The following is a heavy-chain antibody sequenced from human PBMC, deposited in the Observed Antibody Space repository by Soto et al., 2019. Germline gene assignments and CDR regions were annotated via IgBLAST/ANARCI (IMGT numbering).Heavy chain of an antibody. V-gene: IGHV3-30-3*01. CDR3: ARDGRTGTTLPHGGLDQ. Sequence: QVQLMESGGGVVQPGGSLRLSCAASGFTFRSYAIHWVRQAPGKGLEWVAIISYDGRTKFYTDSVKGRFTISGDNSNNTRYLQMNRLRSEDTAIYYCARDGRTGTTLPHGGLDQWGQGTLVTVAS. D-gene: IGHD3-10*01. CDR2: ISYDGRTK. CDR1: GFTFRSYA. J-gene: IGHJ4*02.